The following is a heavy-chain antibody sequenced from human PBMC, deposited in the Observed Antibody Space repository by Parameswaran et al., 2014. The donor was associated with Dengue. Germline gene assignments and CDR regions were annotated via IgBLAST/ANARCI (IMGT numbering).Heavy chain of an antibody. V-gene: IGHV1-46*01. Sequence: WVRQAPGQGLEWMGIINPSGGSTSYAQKFQGRVTMTRDTSTSTVYMELSSLRSEDTAVYYCASDLSYGDYGSDYWGQGTLVTVSS. CDR3: ASDLSYGDYGSDY. J-gene: IGHJ4*02. CDR2: INPSGGST. D-gene: IGHD4-17*01.